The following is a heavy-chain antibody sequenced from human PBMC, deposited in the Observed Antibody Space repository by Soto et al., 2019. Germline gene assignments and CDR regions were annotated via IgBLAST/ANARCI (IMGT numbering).Heavy chain of an antibody. J-gene: IGHJ5*02. V-gene: IGHV3-23*01. D-gene: IGHD3-16*02. CDR3: AKDSMITFGGVIVEPYNWFDP. CDR1: GFTFSSYA. CDR2: ISGSGGST. Sequence: EVQLLESGGGLVQPGGSLRLSCAASGFTFSSYAMSWVRQAPGKGLEWVSAISGSGGSTYYADSVKGRFTISRDNSKNTLYLQMNSLRAEDTAVYSCAKDSMITFGGVIVEPYNWFDPWGQGTLVTVSS.